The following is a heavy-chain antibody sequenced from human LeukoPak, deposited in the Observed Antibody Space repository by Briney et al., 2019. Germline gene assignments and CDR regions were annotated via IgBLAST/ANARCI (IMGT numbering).Heavy chain of an antibody. CDR1: GGSLSGYY. Sequence: SSETLSLTCAVYGGSLSGYYWSWIRQPPGKGLEWIGEIHHSGSTNYNSSLKSRVTISVDTSMNQFSLKLSSVTAADTAVYYCARRGVVPAAMGGVNWFDPWGQGTLVTVSS. CDR2: IHHSGST. J-gene: IGHJ5*02. V-gene: IGHV4-34*01. D-gene: IGHD2-2*01. CDR3: ARRGVVPAAMGGVNWFDP.